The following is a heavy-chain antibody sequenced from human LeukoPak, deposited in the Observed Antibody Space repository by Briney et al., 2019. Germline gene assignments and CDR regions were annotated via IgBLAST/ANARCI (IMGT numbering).Heavy chain of an antibody. CDR3: ARDFDYGDYIDF. V-gene: IGHV3-48*04. J-gene: IGHJ4*02. D-gene: IGHD4/OR15-4a*01. CDR1: EFPFSDYW. Sequence: GGSLRLSCAASEFPFSDYWMTWVRQAPGKGLEWLSYISSGGLTIFYADSVKGRFTISRDNTKNSIFLDMTNLRAEDTAVYYCARDFDYGDYIDFWGQGTLVAVSS. CDR2: ISSGGLTI.